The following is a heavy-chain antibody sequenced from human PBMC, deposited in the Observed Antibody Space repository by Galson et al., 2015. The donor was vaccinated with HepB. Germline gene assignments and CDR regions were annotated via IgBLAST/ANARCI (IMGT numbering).Heavy chain of an antibody. J-gene: IGHJ4*02. V-gene: IGHV3-23*01. CDR1: GSTFSGYA. CDR2: ISGAGGST. D-gene: IGHD2-2*01. CDR3: SKTAPGSTPPKNYFDC. Sequence: SLRLPRAASGSTFSGYAMIRVRPAPGKGLEWVSAISGAGGSTYYAVSVKGRFTISRDNSKNTLYLQMNSLTADDTAVYYCSKTAPGSTPPKNYFDCWGQGTLVTVSS.